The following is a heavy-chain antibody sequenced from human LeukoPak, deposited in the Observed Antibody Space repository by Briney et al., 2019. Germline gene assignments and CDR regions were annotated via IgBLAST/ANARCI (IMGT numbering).Heavy chain of an antibody. CDR3: AKDITESGSYDFDY. J-gene: IGHJ4*02. CDR1: GFTFSFYG. V-gene: IGHV3-30*02. D-gene: IGHD1-26*01. CDR2: IRKDGSNQ. Sequence: GGSLRLSCAASGFTFSFYGMHWVRQAPGKGLEWVAFIRKDGSNQFYADSVKGRFTISRDNSKNAVYLQMNSLRPEDTALYHCAKDITESGSYDFDYWGQGILVTVSS.